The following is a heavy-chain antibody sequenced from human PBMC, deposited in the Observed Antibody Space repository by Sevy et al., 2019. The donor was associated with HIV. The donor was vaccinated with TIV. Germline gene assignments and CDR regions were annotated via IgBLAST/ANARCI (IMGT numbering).Heavy chain of an antibody. Sequence: GGSLRLSCKPSGFTFASYAMSWVRQAPGKGLEWVSTIYCSGGATYYADSVKGRFTISRDNSKNTLYLEMNSLRPEDTAVYYCARDRKVLLVVYAIPFDVFDIWGQGTMVTVSS. D-gene: IGHD2-8*02. J-gene: IGHJ3*02. CDR2: IYCSGGAT. V-gene: IGHV3-23*01. CDR3: ARDRKVLLVVYAIPFDVFDI. CDR1: GFTFASYA.